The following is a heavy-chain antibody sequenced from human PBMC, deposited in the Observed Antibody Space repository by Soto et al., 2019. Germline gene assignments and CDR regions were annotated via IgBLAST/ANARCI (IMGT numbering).Heavy chain of an antibody. J-gene: IGHJ4*02. Sequence: ASVKVSCKASGYTFTNYFMHCLRQAPGQGLERMGIINPSAGTTRFAQKFQDRVTMTRDTSTSTLYMGLSSLRSDGTAVYYCARGPHIAVDHYKKYYFDYWGQGTQVTVSS. CDR1: GYTFTNYF. CDR2: INPSAGTT. CDR3: ARGPHIAVDHYKKYYFDY. D-gene: IGHD2-15*01. V-gene: IGHV1-46*01.